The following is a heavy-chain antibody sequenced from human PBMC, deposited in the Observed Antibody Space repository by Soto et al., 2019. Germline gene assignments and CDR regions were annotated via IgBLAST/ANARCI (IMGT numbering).Heavy chain of an antibody. CDR2: INAGKGDT. J-gene: IGHJ4*02. V-gene: IGHV1-3*01. D-gene: IGHD5-18*01. Sequence: ASVKVSSKASGYTFTNHAIHWVRQAPGQGLEWMGWINAGKGDTKYSQKFQGRVTITRDTSASTAYMELSSLRSEDTAVYYCARDPGYSYGYNWGQGTLVTVSS. CDR3: ARDPGYSYGYN. CDR1: GYTFTNHA.